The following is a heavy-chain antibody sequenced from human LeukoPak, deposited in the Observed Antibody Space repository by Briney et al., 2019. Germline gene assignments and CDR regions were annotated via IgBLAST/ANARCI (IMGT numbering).Heavy chain of an antibody. J-gene: IGHJ4*02. CDR2: IYSGGDA. D-gene: IGHD1-7*01. V-gene: IGHV3-66*02. CDR1: GFTFSITY. Sequence: GSLRLSCTASGFTFSITYMAWVRQAPGKGLEWVSVIYSGGDAYYADSVKGRFTISRDNSKNTLYLQMNSLRAADTAVYYCARDRDWNSGFDYWGQGTLVTVSS. CDR3: ARDRDWNSGFDY.